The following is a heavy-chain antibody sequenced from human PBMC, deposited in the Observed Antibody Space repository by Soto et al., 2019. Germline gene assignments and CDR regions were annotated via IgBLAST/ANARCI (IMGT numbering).Heavy chain of an antibody. D-gene: IGHD1-26*01. J-gene: IGHJ5*02. Sequence: QVQLVQSGAEVKKPGASVKVSCKASGYTFIGYYIHWVRQAPGQGLEWMGRINPRSGDTTYAQKFQGRLTLTRDTSISTAYMELSSLRSDDTAVYYCGRAGVGATPLGWFDPWGQGSLVTVSS. CDR3: GRAGVGATPLGWFDP. CDR2: INPRSGDT. CDR1: GYTFIGYY. V-gene: IGHV1-2*06.